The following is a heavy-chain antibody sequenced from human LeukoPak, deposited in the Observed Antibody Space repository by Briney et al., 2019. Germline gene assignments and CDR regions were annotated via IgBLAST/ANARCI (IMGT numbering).Heavy chain of an antibody. D-gene: IGHD2-2*02. Sequence: SVKDSCKASGGTFSSYAISWVRQAPGQGLEWMGGIIPIFGTANYAQKFQGRVTITTDESTSTAYMELSSLRSEDTAVYYCATTKPAAIMGWFDPWSQGTLVTVSS. V-gene: IGHV1-69*05. J-gene: IGHJ5*02. CDR3: ATTKPAAIMGWFDP. CDR2: IIPIFGTA. CDR1: GGTFSSYA.